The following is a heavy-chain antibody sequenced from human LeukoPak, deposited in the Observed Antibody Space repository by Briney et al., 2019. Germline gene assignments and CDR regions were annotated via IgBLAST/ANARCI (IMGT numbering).Heavy chain of an antibody. D-gene: IGHD6-6*01. CDR2: IYYSGST. CDR1: GGSISSSSYY. J-gene: IGHJ4*02. V-gene: IGHV4-39*01. Sequence: SETLSLTCTVSGGSISSSSYYWGWIRQPPGKGLEWIGSIYYSGSTYYNPSLKSRVTISVDTSKNQFSLKLSSVAAADTAVYHCARAIAARFDYWGQGTLVTVSS. CDR3: ARAIAARFDY.